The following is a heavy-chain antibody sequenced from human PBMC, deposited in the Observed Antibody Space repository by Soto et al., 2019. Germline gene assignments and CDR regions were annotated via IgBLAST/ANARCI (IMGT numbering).Heavy chain of an antibody. J-gene: IGHJ4*02. CDR1: GYIFIASW. D-gene: IGHD2-21*01. Sequence: GESLKISCKASGYIFIASWIGWVRQMPGKGLEWMGIIYPLDSSIKYNPSFQGQVTISADKSITTAYLQWSSLKASDTAMYYCARFGGYCGGPSCLFDYWAREPWSPSPQ. V-gene: IGHV5-51*01. CDR2: IYPLDSSI. CDR3: ARFGGYCGGPSCLFDY.